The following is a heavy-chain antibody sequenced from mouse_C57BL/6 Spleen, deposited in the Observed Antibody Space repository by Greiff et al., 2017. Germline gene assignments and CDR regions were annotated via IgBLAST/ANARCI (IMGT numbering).Heavy chain of an antibody. V-gene: IGHV1-62-2*01. J-gene: IGHJ2*01. CDR3: ARNRSVYSNYVVYFDY. CDR1: GYTFTEYT. D-gene: IGHD2-5*01. CDR2: FYPGSGSI. Sequence: VQLQQSGAELVKPGASVKLSCKASGYTFTEYTIHWVKQRSGQGLEWIGWFYPGSGSIKYNEKFKDKATLTADKSSSTVYMELSRLTSEDSAVYFCARNRSVYSNYVVYFDYWGQGTTLTVSS.